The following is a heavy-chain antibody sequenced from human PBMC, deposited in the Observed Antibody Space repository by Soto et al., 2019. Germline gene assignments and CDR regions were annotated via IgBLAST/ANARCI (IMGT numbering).Heavy chain of an antibody. CDR1: GFTFSSYA. V-gene: IGHV3-23*01. CDR3: AKDRSGIAARLAFDY. D-gene: IGHD6-6*01. Sequence: GVLRLSCAASGFTFSSYAMSWVRQAPGKGLEWVSAISGSGGSTYYADSVKGRFTTSRDNSKNTLYLQMNSLRAEDTAVYYCAKDRSGIAARLAFDYWGQGTLVTVSS. J-gene: IGHJ4*02. CDR2: ISGSGGST.